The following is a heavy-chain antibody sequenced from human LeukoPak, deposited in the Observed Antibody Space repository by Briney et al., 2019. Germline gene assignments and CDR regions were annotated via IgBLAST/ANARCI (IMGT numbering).Heavy chain of an antibody. V-gene: IGHV4-59*01. CDR3: ARDVYDSSGYYLLGDN. Sequence: SETLSLTCTVSGDSISSYYWIWIRQPPGKGLEWIGYVHYTGSTNYNPSLKSRVAISVDTSKNQFSLKLSSVTAADTAVYYCARDVYDSSGYYLLGDNWGQGTLVTVSS. CDR2: VHYTGST. CDR1: GDSISSYY. J-gene: IGHJ4*02. D-gene: IGHD3-22*01.